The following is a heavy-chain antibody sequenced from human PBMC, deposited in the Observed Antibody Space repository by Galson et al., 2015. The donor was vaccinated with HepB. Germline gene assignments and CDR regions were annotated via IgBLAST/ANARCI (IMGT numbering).Heavy chain of an antibody. CDR1: GYNFIGYY. J-gene: IGHJ6*02. CDR3: ARDLSLVEPAMDV. Sequence: SVKVSCKASGYNFIGYYIHWVRQAPGQGLEWMGWINPNSGGTNYAQKFQGRVTMTRDTSTKTVYMELRRLRSDDTAVYYCARDLSLVEPAMDVWGQGTTVTVSS. V-gene: IGHV1-2*02. D-gene: IGHD1-26*01. CDR2: INPNSGGT.